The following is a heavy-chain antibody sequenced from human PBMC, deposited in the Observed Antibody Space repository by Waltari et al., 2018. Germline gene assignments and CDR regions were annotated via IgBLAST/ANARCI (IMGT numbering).Heavy chain of an antibody. V-gene: IGHV3-23*01. D-gene: IGHD1-26*01. CDR1: GFTFSSYA. Sequence: EVQLLESGGGLVQPGGSLRLSCAASGFTFSSYAMSWVRQAPGKGLEWVSAISGSGGSTYYADSVKGRFTISRDNSKNTLYLQMNSLRAEDTAVYYCARLSGSSGAFDIWGQGTMVTVSS. J-gene: IGHJ3*02. CDR3: ARLSGSSGAFDI. CDR2: ISGSGGST.